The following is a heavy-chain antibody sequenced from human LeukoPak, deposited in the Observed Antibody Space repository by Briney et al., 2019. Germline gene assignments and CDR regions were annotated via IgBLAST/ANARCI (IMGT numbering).Heavy chain of an antibody. CDR1: GFTFSSYS. CDR3: AKDMQYSGYPYAFDI. Sequence: GGSLGLSCAASGFTFSSYSMNWVRQAPGKGLEWVSYITSSSSSTIYYADSVKGRFTISRDNAKNSLYLQMNSLRAEDTALYYCAKDMQYSGYPYAFDIWGQGTMVTVSS. D-gene: IGHD5-12*01. J-gene: IGHJ3*02. V-gene: IGHV3-48*01. CDR2: ITSSSSSTI.